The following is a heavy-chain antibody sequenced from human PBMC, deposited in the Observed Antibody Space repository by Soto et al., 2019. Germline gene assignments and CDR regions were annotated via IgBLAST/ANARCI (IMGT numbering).Heavy chain of an antibody. V-gene: IGHV1-69*02. CDR1: GGTFNSYT. Sequence: QVQLVQSGAEVKKPGSSVKVSCTASGGTFNSYTLNWVRQAPGQRLEWVGRVNPIVGISTSASKFQGRVTMTADKSTSKAYMDPTGLKSEDTAVYYCATRYGSGSTHFASWGQGTLVTVSS. CDR2: VNPIVGIS. CDR3: ATRYGSGSTHFAS. D-gene: IGHD3-10*01. J-gene: IGHJ4*02.